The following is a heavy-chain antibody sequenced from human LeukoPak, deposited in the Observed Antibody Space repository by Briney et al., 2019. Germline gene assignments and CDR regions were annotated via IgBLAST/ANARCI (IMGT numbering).Heavy chain of an antibody. J-gene: IGHJ4*02. D-gene: IGHD3-10*01. CDR1: GGTFSSYA. CDR2: IIPIFGTA. V-gene: IGHV1-69*13. Sequence: GASVKVSCTASGGTFSSYAISWVRQAPGQGLEWMGGIIPIFGTANYAQKFQGRVTITADESTSTAYMELSSLRSEDTAVYYCARALARGRGPQQVDYWGQGTLVTVSS. CDR3: ARALARGRGPQQVDY.